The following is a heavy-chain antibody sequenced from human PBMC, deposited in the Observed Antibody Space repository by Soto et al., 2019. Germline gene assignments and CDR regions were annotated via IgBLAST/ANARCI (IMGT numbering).Heavy chain of an antibody. J-gene: IGHJ6*02. CDR2: ISAYNGNT. V-gene: IGHV1-18*01. D-gene: IGHD3-22*01. CDR3: ARDDYDSSGYSDYYYYGMDV. CDR1: GYTFTSDG. Sequence: ASVKVSCKASGYTFTSDGISWVRQAPGQGLEWMGWISAYNGNTNYAQKLQGRVTMTTDTSTSTAYMELRSLRSDDTAVYYCARDDYDSSGYSDYYYYGMDVWGQGTTVTVSS.